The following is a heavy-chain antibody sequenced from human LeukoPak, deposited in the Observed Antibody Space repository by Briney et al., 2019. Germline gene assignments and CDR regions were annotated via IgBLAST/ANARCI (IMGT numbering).Heavy chain of an antibody. J-gene: IGHJ5*02. CDR3: ARDAVVVVPAANFPHSEEGGWFDP. Sequence: GASVKISCKASGYTFTSYYMHWVRQATGQGLEWMGWINPNSGGTNYAQKFQGRVTMTRDTSISTAYMELSRLRSDDTAVYYCARDAVVVVPAANFPHSEEGGWFDPWGQGTLVTVSS. V-gene: IGHV1-2*02. CDR1: GYTFTSYY. CDR2: INPNSGGT. D-gene: IGHD2-2*01.